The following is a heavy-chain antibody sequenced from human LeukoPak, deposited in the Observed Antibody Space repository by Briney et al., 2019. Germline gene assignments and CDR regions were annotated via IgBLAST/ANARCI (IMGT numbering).Heavy chain of an antibody. D-gene: IGHD6-13*01. CDR3: ARGPVSTHGMDV. CDR1: GYTFTNYD. J-gene: IGHJ6*02. V-gene: IGHV1-8*01. CDR2: RSPNSGRT. Sequence: ASVKVSCKASGYTFTNYDINWVRQATGQGLEWMGRRSPNSGRTGFAQKFQGRLTMTADTSISTAYMELSSLTSDDTAVYYCARGPVSTHGMDVWGQGTTVTVSS.